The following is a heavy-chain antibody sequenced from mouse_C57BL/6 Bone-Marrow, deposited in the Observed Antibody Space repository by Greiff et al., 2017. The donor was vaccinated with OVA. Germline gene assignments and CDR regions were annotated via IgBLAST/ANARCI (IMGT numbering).Heavy chain of an antibody. Sequence: VQLQQSGAELVRPGSSVKLSCKASGYTFTSYWMHWVKQRPIQGLEWIGNIDTSDSETHYNQKFKDKATLTVDKSSSTAYMQLSSLTSEDSAVYYCASDDFDYWGQGTTLTVSS. CDR2: IDTSDSET. J-gene: IGHJ2*01. CDR1: GYTFTSYW. D-gene: IGHD2-3*01. V-gene: IGHV1-52*01. CDR3: ASDDFDY.